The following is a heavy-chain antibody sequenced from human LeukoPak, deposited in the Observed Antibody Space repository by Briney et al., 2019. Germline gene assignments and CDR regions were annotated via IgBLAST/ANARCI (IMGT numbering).Heavy chain of an antibody. CDR3: AKDGPNYDILTGYMFDP. J-gene: IGHJ5*02. CDR2: IRCDGSNK. CDR1: GFTFSSYG. Sequence: PGGSLRLSCAASGFTFSSYGMHWVRQAPGKGLEWVAFIRCDGSNKYYADSVKGRFTISRDNSKNTLYLQMNSLRAEDTAVYYCAKDGPNYDILTGYMFDPWGQGTLVTVSS. D-gene: IGHD3-9*01. V-gene: IGHV3-30*02.